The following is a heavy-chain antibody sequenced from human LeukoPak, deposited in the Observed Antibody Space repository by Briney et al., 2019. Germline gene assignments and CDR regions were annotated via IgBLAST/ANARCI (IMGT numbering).Heavy chain of an antibody. Sequence: GGSLRLSCAASGFIFTDYAINWVRQAPGKGLEWVSGISGSGGSADYADSVKGRITISRDNSKNTLYLQMNSLRAEDTAVYYCAKDGLNSGSRYFDLWGRGALVTVSS. D-gene: IGHD1-26*01. CDR3: AKDGLNSGSRYFDL. V-gene: IGHV3-23*01. CDR1: GFIFTDYA. J-gene: IGHJ2*01. CDR2: ISGSGGSA.